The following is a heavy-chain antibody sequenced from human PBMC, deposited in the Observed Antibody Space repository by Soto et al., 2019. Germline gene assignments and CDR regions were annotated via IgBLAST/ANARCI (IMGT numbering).Heavy chain of an antibody. Sequence: ASVKVSCKASGGTFSSYAISWVRQAPGQGLEWMGGIIPIFGTANYAQKFQGRVTITADESTSTAYMELSSLRSEDTAVYYCATDLYCSGGSCYPHWFDPWGQGTLVTVSS. D-gene: IGHD2-15*01. J-gene: IGHJ5*02. V-gene: IGHV1-69*13. CDR2: IIPIFGTA. CDR3: ATDLYCSGGSCYPHWFDP. CDR1: GGTFSSYA.